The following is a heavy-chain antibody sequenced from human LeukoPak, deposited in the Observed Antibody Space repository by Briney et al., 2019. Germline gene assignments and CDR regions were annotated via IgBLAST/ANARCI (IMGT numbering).Heavy chain of an antibody. CDR1: GFTLSSNY. CDR3: ARGSSSGFELDY. CDR2: IYSTGST. V-gene: IGHV3-53*01. Sequence: GGSLRLSCADSGFTLSSNYMSWGRQPPGRGLGWVSVIYSTGSTYYAASVKGRFTISRDNSKSTLYLQMNSLRGEDTAVYYCARGSSSGFELDYWGQGTLVTVSS. J-gene: IGHJ4*02. D-gene: IGHD6-19*01.